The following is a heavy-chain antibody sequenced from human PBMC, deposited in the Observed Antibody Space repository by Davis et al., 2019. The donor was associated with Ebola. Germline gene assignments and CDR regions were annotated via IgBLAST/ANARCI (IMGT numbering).Heavy chain of an antibody. D-gene: IGHD3-3*01. Sequence: SLTPSCVLSRLTLSTYAPHWVRPAVGKGLEWVTVISYDGSSEYADSVKGGFTIFGDNSKNQLYLEMTSLRAEETAVYYCAKDLLEWKQPCPFDYWGQGTLVTVSS. CDR1: RLTLSTYA. V-gene: IGHV3-30*04. CDR2: ISYDGSSE. J-gene: IGHJ4*02. CDR3: AKDLLEWKQPCPFDY.